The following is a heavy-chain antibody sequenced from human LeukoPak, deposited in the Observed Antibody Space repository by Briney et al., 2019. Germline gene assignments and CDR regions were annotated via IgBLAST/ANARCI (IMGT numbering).Heavy chain of an antibody. CDR1: GFTFSSYS. CDR2: ISSSSSYI. Sequence: AGGSLRLSCAASGFTFSSYSMNWVRQAPGKGLEWVSSISSSSSYIYCADSVKGRFTISRDNAKNSLYLQMNSLRAEDTAVYYCARDLSLRFGEFPDAFDIWGQGTMVTVSA. J-gene: IGHJ3*02. D-gene: IGHD3-10*01. V-gene: IGHV3-21*01. CDR3: ARDLSLRFGEFPDAFDI.